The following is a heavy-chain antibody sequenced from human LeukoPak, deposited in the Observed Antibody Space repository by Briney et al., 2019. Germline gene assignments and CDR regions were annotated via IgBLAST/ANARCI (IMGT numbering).Heavy chain of an antibody. D-gene: IGHD3-3*01. V-gene: IGHV3-7*01. J-gene: IGHJ3*02. CDR3: AREKKVLRSEFCSGYDAFDI. Sequence: GGSLRLSCAASGFTFSNYWMHWVRQAPGKGLDWVANIKQDGSEKYYVDSVKGRFTISRDNAKNSLYLQMNSLRAEDTAVYYCAREKKVLRSEFCSGYDAFDIWGQGTMVTVSS. CDR1: GFTFSNYW. CDR2: IKQDGSEK.